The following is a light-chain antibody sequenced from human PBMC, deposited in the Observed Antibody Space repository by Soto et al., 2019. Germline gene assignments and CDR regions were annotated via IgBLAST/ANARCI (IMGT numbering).Light chain of an antibody. CDR2: AAS. CDR1: QSISSY. Sequence: DIQMTQSPSSLSASVVDRVTITCRASQSISSYLNWYQQKPGKAPKLLIYAASSLQSGVPSRFSGSGSGTDFTLTISSLQAADFAVYHCQHYNNWPITFGQGTRLEIK. J-gene: IGKJ5*01. V-gene: IGKV1-39*01. CDR3: QHYNNWPIT.